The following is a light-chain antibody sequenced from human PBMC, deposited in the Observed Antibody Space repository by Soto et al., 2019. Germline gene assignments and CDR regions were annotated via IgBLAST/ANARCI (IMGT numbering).Light chain of an antibody. CDR3: SSYTISRTYV. CDR1: SSDVGAYNF. J-gene: IGLJ1*01. Sequence: QSALTQPASVSGSPGQSITISCTGTSSDVGAYNFVSCHQQHPAKAPKLIIYNVYDRPSGISYRFSGSKSGNTASLTISGLQGEDEADYYCSSYTISRTYVFGTGTKVTVL. V-gene: IGLV2-14*03. CDR2: NVY.